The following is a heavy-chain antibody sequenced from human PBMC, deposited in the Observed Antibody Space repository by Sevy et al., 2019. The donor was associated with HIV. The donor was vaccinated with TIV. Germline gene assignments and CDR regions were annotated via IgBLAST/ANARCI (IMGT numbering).Heavy chain of an antibody. J-gene: IGHJ3*02. Sequence: GGSLRISCVASGFTFSNYCMSWVRQAPGKGLEWVANINQHGSQKFYVDSMKGRFSISRDNPKNSLYLQMSSLRAEDTALYYSARGDYSDTNGHFVDAFDIRGQGTMVTVSS. CDR3: ARGDYSDTNGHFVDAFDI. CDR2: INQHGSQK. CDR1: GFTFSNYC. D-gene: IGHD3-22*01. V-gene: IGHV3-7*01.